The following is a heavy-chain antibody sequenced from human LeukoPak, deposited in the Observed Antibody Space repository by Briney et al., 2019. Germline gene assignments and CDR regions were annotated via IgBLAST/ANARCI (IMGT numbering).Heavy chain of an antibody. CDR1: GFTFSNYD. Sequence: PGGSLRPSCVASGFTFSNYDMYWVRQAPGKGLEWVAVIWYDGSDKQYTDSVKGRFTISRDNSKNTVYLQMNSLRVEDMAVYYCARRNGYHLDYWGQGILVTVSS. CDR2: IWYDGSDK. CDR3: ARRNGYHLDY. J-gene: IGHJ4*02. V-gene: IGHV3-33*01. D-gene: IGHD1-1*01.